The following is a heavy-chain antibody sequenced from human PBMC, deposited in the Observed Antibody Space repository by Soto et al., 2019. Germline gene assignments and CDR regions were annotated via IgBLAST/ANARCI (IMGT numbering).Heavy chain of an antibody. CDR2: ISGSGGST. D-gene: IGHD3-22*01. CDR1: GFTFSSYA. CDR3: AKEVSYYYDSSGPFDY. J-gene: IGHJ4*02. V-gene: IGHV3-23*01. Sequence: GGSLRLSCAASGFTFSSYAMSWVRQAPGKGLEWVSAISGSGGSTYYADSVKGRFTISRDNSKNTLYLQMNSLRAEDTAVYYCAKEVSYYYDSSGPFDYWGQGTLVTVSS.